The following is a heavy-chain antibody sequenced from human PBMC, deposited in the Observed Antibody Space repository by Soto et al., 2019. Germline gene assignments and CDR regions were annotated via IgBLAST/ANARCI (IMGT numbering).Heavy chain of an antibody. CDR3: ARMSGYDYYDY. Sequence: VSGGTRDDHDGSCIRQPPGKGLEWIGYIYYSGSTNYNPSLKSRVTISVDTSKNQFSLKLSSVTAADTAVYYCARMSGYDYYDYWGQGSLVTVSS. CDR1: GGTRDDHD. CDR2: IYYSGST. V-gene: IGHV4-59*08. J-gene: IGHJ4*02. D-gene: IGHD5-12*01.